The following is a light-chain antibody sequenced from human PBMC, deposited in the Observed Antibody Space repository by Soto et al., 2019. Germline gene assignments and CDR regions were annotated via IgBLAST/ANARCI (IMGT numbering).Light chain of an antibody. CDR1: QSISSY. CDR2: AAS. Sequence: DIQMTQSPSSLSASVGDRVTITCRASQSISSYLNWYQQKPGKAPKLLIYAASSLQSGVPSRFSGSGSGTDFTLTISSLQPEDFATYYCQQCYITPRTFGQGTKVDIK. CDR3: QQCYITPRT. V-gene: IGKV1-39*01. J-gene: IGKJ1*01.